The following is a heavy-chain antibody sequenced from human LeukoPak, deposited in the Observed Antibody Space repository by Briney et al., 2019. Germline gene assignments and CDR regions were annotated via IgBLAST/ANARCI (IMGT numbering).Heavy chain of an antibody. CDR3: ARHSLDYDILTGYYKENAFDI. CDR2: IYPDDSDT. Sequence: GESLQISCKGSGYSFTSYWIGWVRQMPGKGLEWMGIIYPDDSDTRYSPSFQGQVTISADKSISTAYLQWSSLEASDTAMYYCARHSLDYDILTGYYKENAFDIWGQGTMVTVSS. J-gene: IGHJ3*02. V-gene: IGHV5-51*01. D-gene: IGHD3-9*01. CDR1: GYSFTSYW.